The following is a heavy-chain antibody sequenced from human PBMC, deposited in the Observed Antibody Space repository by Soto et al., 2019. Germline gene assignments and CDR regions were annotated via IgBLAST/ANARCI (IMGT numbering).Heavy chain of an antibody. CDR2: IIPTFGTA. CDR3: ARVVGSGWKYYFDY. CDR1: GGTFSSYA. D-gene: IGHD6-19*01. J-gene: IGHJ4*02. Sequence: QVQLVQSGAEVKKPGSSVKVSCKASGGTFSSYAISWVRQAPGQGLEWMGGIIPTFGTANYAQKFQDRVTITADESTSTAYMVLGSLRSEDTAVYYCARVVGSGWKYYFDYWGQGTLVTVSS. V-gene: IGHV1-69*12.